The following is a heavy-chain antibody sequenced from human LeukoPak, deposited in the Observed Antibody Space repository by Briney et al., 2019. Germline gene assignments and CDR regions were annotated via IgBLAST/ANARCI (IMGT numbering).Heavy chain of an antibody. Sequence: GGSLRLSCAASGFTFSTYPMHWVRQAPGKGLEWVASISYDGSDKVFPDSVKGRFAISRDNSNSTLYLQMNSLRPEDTAVYFCARDRVAVYCSGGNCQSRYYYYDMDVWGQGTMVTVSS. CDR2: ISYDGSDK. CDR3: ARDRVAVYCSGGNCQSRYYYYDMDV. D-gene: IGHD2-15*01. CDR1: GFTFSTYP. J-gene: IGHJ6*02. V-gene: IGHV3-30*09.